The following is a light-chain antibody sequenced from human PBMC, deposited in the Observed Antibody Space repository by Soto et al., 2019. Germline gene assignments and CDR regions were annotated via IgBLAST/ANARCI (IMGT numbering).Light chain of an antibody. CDR3: QQRSNWIT. CDR2: DAS. Sequence: DIVLTQSPATLSLSPGERATLSCWASQSVSTYLAWYQQKPGQAPRLLIYDASSRATGIPARFSGSGSGTDIPLTISSVEPEDFAVYYCQQRSNWITFGQGTRLEIK. V-gene: IGKV3-11*01. CDR1: QSVSTY. J-gene: IGKJ5*01.